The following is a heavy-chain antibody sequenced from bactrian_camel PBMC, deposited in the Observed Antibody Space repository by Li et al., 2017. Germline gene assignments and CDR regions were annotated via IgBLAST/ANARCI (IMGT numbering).Heavy chain of an antibody. D-gene: IGHD3*01. V-gene: IGHV3S31*01. CDR2: LNSGRAGSP. CDR3: AASYRMYRAPSLRPTDFGY. J-gene: IGHJ6*01. CDR1: GYTGRR. Sequence: VQLVESGGGSVQAGGSLRLSCVASGYTGRRMAWFRQAPGLEREPVAALNSGRAGSPWYRDSVKGRFTISKDSAKNALYLQMSSLKPEDTAMYYCAASYRMYRAPSLRPTDFGYWGQGTQVTVS.